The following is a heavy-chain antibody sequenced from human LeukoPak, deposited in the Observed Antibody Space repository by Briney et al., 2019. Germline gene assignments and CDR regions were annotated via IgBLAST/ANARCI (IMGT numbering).Heavy chain of an antibody. CDR3: ATTYYYGSRGFDP. Sequence: PGGSLRLSCAASGCTFSSYSMNWVRQAPGKGLEWVSSISSSSYIYYADSVKGRFTISRDSAKNSLYLQMNSLRAEDTAVYYCATTYYYGSRGFDPWGQGTLVTVSS. CDR1: GCTFSSYS. D-gene: IGHD3-10*01. J-gene: IGHJ5*02. CDR2: ISSSSYI. V-gene: IGHV3-21*01.